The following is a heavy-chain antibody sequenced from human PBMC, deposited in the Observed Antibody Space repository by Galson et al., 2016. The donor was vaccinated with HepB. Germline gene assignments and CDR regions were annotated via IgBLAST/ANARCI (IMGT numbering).Heavy chain of an antibody. Sequence: SVKVSCKASGYSFTSYGISWVRQAPGQGLEWMGWINSRNGNTNYEQNFQGRVTLTTDTSTGTAYMELRSLISDDTAVYYCARESSVAGRRGFDPWGQGTLVTVSS. CDR2: INSRNGNT. V-gene: IGHV1-18*04. J-gene: IGHJ5*02. CDR1: GYSFTSYG. CDR3: ARESSVAGRRGFDP. D-gene: IGHD6-19*01.